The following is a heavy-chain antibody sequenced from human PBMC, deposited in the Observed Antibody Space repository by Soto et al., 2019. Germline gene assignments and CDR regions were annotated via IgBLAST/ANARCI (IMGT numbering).Heavy chain of an antibody. CDR1: GYSISSGYY. D-gene: IGHD6-13*01. CDR3: ARGTIAAAGPFGFDP. J-gene: IGHJ5*02. CDR2: IYYSGST. Sequence: KSSETLSLTCAVSGYSISSGYYWGWIRQPPGKGLEWIGTIYYSGSTYYNPSLKSRVTISVDTSKNQFSLKLSSVTAADTAVYYCARGTIAAAGPFGFDPWGQGTLVTVSS. V-gene: IGHV4-38-2*01.